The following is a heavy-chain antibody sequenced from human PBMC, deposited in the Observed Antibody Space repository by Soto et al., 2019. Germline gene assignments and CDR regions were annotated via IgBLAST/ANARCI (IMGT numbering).Heavy chain of an antibody. CDR1: GGSISSGGTGSY. CDR2: IYYTGNT. CDR3: ASGHDAYKVRY. Sequence: QVQLQESGPGLVKPSQTLSLTCTVSGGSISSGGTGSYWTWIRQLPGKGLEWIGYIYYTGNTYCNPSLKSRPTISIDTSENQFSLKLTSVTAAETAVYFCASGHDAYKVRYWGQGTLVTVSS. D-gene: IGHD1-1*01. J-gene: IGHJ4*02. V-gene: IGHV4-31*03.